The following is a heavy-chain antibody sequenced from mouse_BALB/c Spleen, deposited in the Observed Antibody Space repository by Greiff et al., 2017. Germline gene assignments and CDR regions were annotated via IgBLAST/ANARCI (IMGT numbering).Heavy chain of an antibody. J-gene: IGHJ2*01. V-gene: IGHV2-9*02. Sequence: VMLVESGPGLVAPSQSLSITCTVSGFSLTSYGVHWVRQPPGKGLEWLGVIWACGSTNYNSALMSRLSISKDNSKSQVFLKMNSLQTDDTAMYYCARGYGRRYFDYWGQGTTLTVSS. CDR1: GFSLTSYG. CDR3: ARGYGRRYFDY. D-gene: IGHD1-1*01. CDR2: IWACGST.